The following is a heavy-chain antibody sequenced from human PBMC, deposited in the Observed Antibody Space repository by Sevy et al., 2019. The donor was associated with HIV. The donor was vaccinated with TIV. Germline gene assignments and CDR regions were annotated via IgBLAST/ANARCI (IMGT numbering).Heavy chain of an antibody. V-gene: IGHV3-48*03. Sequence: GGSLRLSCAVSGFTLNSYEMNWVRQAPGKGLEWISYISPSGSAKYYADSVKGRVTISRDNAKSSLYLQMNSLTAEDTSVYCCARGRVRQQVVRWNHYFDYWGQGTLVTVSS. CDR3: ARGRVRQQVVRWNHYFDY. J-gene: IGHJ4*02. CDR2: ISPSGSAK. CDR1: GFTLNSYE. D-gene: IGHD6-13*01.